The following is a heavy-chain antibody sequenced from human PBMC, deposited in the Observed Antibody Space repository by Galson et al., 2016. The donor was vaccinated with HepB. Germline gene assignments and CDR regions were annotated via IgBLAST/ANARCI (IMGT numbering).Heavy chain of an antibody. D-gene: IGHD5-24*01. CDR3: ARGFRDGYNLGYFDY. J-gene: IGHJ4*02. CDR2: IYYSGTS. V-gene: IGHV4-4*02. Sequence: SETLSLTCAVSGGSISSSNWWNWVRQPPGKGLEWIGFIYYSGTSNYSPSLKSRVTISLDTSKNQFSLKLTSVTAADTAVYYCARGFRDGYNLGYFDYWGQGKLVTVSS. CDR1: GGSISSSNW.